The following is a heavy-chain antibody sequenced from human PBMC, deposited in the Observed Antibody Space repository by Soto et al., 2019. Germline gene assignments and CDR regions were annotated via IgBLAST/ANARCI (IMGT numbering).Heavy chain of an antibody. V-gene: IGHV3-23*01. CDR2: ISGSGGST. Sequence: EVQLLESGGGLVQPGGSLRLSCAASGFTFSSYAMSWVRQAPGKGLEWVSAISGSGGSTYYADSVKGRFTISRDNSKNTLYLQMNSLRAEDTAVYYCARWMQQLHAFDIWGQGTMVTVSS. J-gene: IGHJ3*02. CDR3: ARWMQQLHAFDI. CDR1: GFTFSSYA. D-gene: IGHD6-13*01.